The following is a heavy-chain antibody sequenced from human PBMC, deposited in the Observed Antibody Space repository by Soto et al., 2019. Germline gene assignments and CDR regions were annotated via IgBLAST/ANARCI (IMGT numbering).Heavy chain of an antibody. CDR3: ARDPPLSSIVVVGVDDF. Sequence: GGSLRLSCAASGFSFSSYNMNWVRQAPGKGLEWVSSISSLSTYTNYADSVKGRFTISRDNDKNSLYLQMDRLRVEDTAVYYCARDPPLSSIVVVGVDDFWGQGTLVTVSS. CDR2: ISSLSTYT. CDR1: GFSFSSYN. V-gene: IGHV3-21*01. D-gene: IGHD2-15*01. J-gene: IGHJ4*02.